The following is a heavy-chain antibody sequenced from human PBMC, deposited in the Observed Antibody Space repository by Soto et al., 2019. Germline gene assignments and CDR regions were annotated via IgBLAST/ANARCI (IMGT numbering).Heavy chain of an antibody. D-gene: IGHD5-18*01. Sequence: SEPLSLTCTVAGDSISSNNNYCSWNRQPPGEGLEWIGFISYSGTTSYSPSLKSRVAISLDTSKNQFSLSLSSVTAADTAVYYCARGRGYSYGLDPWGQGTLVTVSS. CDR1: GDSISSNNNY. V-gene: IGHV4-30-4*01. CDR3: ARGRGYSYGLDP. CDR2: ISYSGTT. J-gene: IGHJ5*02.